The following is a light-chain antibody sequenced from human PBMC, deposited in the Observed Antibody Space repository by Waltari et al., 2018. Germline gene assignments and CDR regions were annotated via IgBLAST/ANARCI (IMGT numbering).Light chain of an antibody. J-gene: IGLJ3*02. V-gene: IGLV2-14*03. Sequence: HSALAQPASVSGSPAQSFTIPCTRPRRDVGGYNHVSWYQQQPGKAPRLMIYDVNNRPSGVSNRFSGSKSGNTASLTISGLQAEDEADYYCSSFTRTNSWVFGGGTKLTVL. CDR2: DVN. CDR3: SSFTRTNSWV. CDR1: RRDVGGYNH.